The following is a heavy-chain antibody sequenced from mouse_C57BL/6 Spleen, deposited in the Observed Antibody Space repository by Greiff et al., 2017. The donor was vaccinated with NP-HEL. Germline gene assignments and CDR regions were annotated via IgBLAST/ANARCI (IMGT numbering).Heavy chain of an antibody. Sequence: ESGPGLVKPSQSLSLTCSVTGYSITSGYYWNWIRQFPGNKLEWMGYISYDGSNKYNPSLKNRISITRDTSKNQFFLKLNSVTTEDTATYYCARDRGITTVVALDYWGQGTTLTVSS. CDR3: ARDRGITTVVALDY. CDR1: GYSITSGYY. V-gene: IGHV3-6*01. D-gene: IGHD1-1*01. CDR2: ISYDGSN. J-gene: IGHJ2*01.